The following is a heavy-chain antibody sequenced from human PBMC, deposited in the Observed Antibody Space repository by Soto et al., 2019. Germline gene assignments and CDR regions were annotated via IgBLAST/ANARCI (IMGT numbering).Heavy chain of an antibody. D-gene: IGHD2-2*01. Sequence: SVKVSCKASGYTFTSYGISWVRQAPGQGLEWMGWISAYNGNTNYAQKLQGRVTMTTDTSTSTAYMELRSLRSDDTAVYYCARDIKGKRYCSSTSCSCPFDYWGQGTLVTVSS. CDR1: GYTFTSYG. CDR2: ISAYNGNT. CDR3: ARDIKGKRYCSSTSCSCPFDY. V-gene: IGHV1-18*01. J-gene: IGHJ4*02.